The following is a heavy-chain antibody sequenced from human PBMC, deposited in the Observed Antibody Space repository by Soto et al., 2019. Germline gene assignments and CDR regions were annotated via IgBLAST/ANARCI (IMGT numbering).Heavy chain of an antibody. CDR2: IDNDGSSR. D-gene: IGHD6-19*01. Sequence: EVQLVESGGGLVQPGGSLRLSCAASGFTFSSNWMHWVRQGPGKGLVWVSRIDNDGSSRDYADSVKGRFTISRDNAKNTLYLEMGSLRAEDTAVYYCAPGSGGYSPDYWGQGTLVTVSS. CDR1: GFTFSSNW. CDR3: APGSGGYSPDY. J-gene: IGHJ4*02. V-gene: IGHV3-74*01.